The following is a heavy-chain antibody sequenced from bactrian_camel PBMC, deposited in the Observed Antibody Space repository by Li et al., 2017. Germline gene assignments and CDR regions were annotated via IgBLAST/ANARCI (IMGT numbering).Heavy chain of an antibody. D-gene: IGHD5*01. Sequence: VQLVESGGGLVQPGGSLRLSCAASGFTFGDYCMNWYRQGPGKGLEWVSGITSGSSSTYYADSVKGRFTISRDNAKNALYLQMNSLKPEDTAMYYCAARVGWCGGDIPFAGSGAFPYRGQGTQV. CDR1: GFTFGDYC. V-gene: IGHV3S40*01. J-gene: IGHJ4*01. CDR3: AARVGWCGGDIPFAGSGAFPY. CDR2: ITSGSSST.